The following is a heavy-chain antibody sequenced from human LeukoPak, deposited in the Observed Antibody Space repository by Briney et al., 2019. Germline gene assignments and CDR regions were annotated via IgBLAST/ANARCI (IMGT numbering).Heavy chain of an antibody. J-gene: IGHJ4*02. CDR3: VRGSVRGSGSYINYFDY. V-gene: IGHV1-69*06. Sequence: ASVKVSCKASGCTFTSYAISWVRQAPAQGLEWRGGIIPIFGTANEAQKFQGRVTITAAKSTSTAYMELTSLRSEDTAVYYCVRGSVRGSGSYINYFDYWGQGTLVTVSS. CDR2: IIPIFGTA. CDR1: GCTFTSYA. D-gene: IGHD3-10*01.